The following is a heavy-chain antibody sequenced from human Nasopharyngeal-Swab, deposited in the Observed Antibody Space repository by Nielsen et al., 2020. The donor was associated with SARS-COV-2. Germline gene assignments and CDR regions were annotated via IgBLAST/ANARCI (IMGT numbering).Heavy chain of an antibody. D-gene: IGHD3-10*01. J-gene: IGHJ5*02. CDR2: ISSAGTTI. CDR3: ARGLWYGPNWFDP. Sequence: WIRQPPGKGLEWVSHISSAGTTIYYADSVKGRFTTSRDNAENSLYLQMSSLRADDTGIYYCARGLWYGPNWFDPWGRGTLVTVSS. V-gene: IGHV3-11*01.